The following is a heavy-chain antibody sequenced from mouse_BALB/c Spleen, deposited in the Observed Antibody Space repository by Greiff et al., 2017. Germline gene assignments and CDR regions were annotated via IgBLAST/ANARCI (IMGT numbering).Heavy chain of an antibody. Sequence: EVQRVESGGGLVQPGGSRKLSCAASGFTFSDYGMAWVRQAPGKGPEWVAFISNLAYSIYYADTVTGRFTISRENAKNTLYLEMSSLRSEDTAMYYCAKPGGYGYWYFDVWGAGTTVTVSS. J-gene: IGHJ1*01. D-gene: IGHD2-2*01. CDR3: AKPGGYGYWYFDV. V-gene: IGHV5-15*02. CDR2: ISNLAYSI. CDR1: GFTFSDYG.